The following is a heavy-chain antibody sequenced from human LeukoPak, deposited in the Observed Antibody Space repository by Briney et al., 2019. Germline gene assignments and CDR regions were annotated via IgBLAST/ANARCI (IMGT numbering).Heavy chain of an antibody. CDR1: GFTFSNSA. Sequence: GGSLRLSCAASGFTFSNSAMSWVRQAPGKGLEWVSTLSGSGITTYYADSVKGRFTISRDNSKNTLYLQMNSLRAENTAVYYCAKGIYSSGWSYFDYWGHGTLVTVSS. CDR3: AKGIYSSGWSYFDY. CDR2: LSGSGITT. D-gene: IGHD6-19*01. J-gene: IGHJ4*01. V-gene: IGHV3-23*01.